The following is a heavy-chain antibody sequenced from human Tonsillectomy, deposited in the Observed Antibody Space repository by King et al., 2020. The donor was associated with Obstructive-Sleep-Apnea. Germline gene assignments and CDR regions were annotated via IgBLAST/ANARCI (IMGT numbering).Heavy chain of an antibody. CDR3: ARDRVRSLTAAFGMDV. CDR1: GFTFRSSA. D-gene: IGHD1-14*01. CDR2: ISSDGGNK. Sequence: VQLVESGGGVVQPGRSLRLSCTASGFTFRSSATHWVRQAPGEGLEWVTIISSDGGNKDYADSVKGRFIISRDNSKNTLYLQMNSLTVEDTALYYCARDRVRSLTAAFGMDVWGPGTTVIVSS. V-gene: IGHV3-30-3*01. J-gene: IGHJ6*02.